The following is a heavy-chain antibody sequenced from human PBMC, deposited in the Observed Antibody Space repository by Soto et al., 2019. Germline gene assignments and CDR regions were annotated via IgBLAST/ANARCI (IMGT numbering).Heavy chain of an antibody. CDR2: IYHMGTT. D-gene: IGHD2-21*01. CDR3: ARSGGAYNSFDP. V-gene: IGHV4-30-2*01. J-gene: IGHJ5*02. Sequence: QLQLQESGSGLVKPSQTLSLTCAVSGGSISSGGYSWSWIRQPPGQGLEWLGYIYHMGTTYYNPSLKSRVTISVDRSKNQCSRKLSTVTAADTAVYYCARSGGAYNSFDPWGQGTLFTVSS. CDR1: GGSISSGGYS.